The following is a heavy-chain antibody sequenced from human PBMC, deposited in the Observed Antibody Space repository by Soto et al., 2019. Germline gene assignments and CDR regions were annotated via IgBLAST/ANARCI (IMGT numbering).Heavy chain of an antibody. Sequence: SETLSLTCIVSGGSVYSNGHYWGWIRQPPGKGLEWIGSIDNNGVTNYNSSLKSRVTISRDTSKNQSSLRLTSVTAADTAVYYCGKILVGATGHTDADSWGPGTLVTV. V-gene: IGHV4-39*01. CDR2: IDNNGVT. CDR1: GGSVYSNGHY. J-gene: IGHJ4*02. D-gene: IGHD2-15*01. CDR3: GKILVGATGHTDADS.